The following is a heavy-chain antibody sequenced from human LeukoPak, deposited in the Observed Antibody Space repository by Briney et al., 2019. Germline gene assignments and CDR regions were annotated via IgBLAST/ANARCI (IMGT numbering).Heavy chain of an antibody. CDR2: ISSSGSTI. CDR1: GFTFSSYE. D-gene: IGHD4-17*01. J-gene: IGHJ3*02. V-gene: IGHV3-48*03. Sequence: GGSLRLSCAASGFTFSSYEMNWVRQAPGKGLEWVSYISSSGSTIYYADSVKGRFTISRDNAKNSLYLQMNSLRAEDTAVYYCAREPPLTVTTVPDIWGQGTMVTVSS. CDR3: AREPPLTVTTVPDI.